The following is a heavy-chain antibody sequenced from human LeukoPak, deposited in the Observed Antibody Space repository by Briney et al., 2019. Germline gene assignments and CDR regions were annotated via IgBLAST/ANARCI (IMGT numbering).Heavy chain of an antibody. D-gene: IGHD3-10*02. CDR1: GFTFSAYA. V-gene: IGHV3-23*05. CDR3: ARELHYYVAMDV. Sequence: PGGSLRLSCEASGFTFSAYAMTWVRQAPGKGLEWVSSVRSDNKPHYSESVKGRFAISRDNSKSMLFLQLNSLRAEDTALYYCARELHYYVAMDVWGQGTTVTVS. J-gene: IGHJ6*02. CDR2: VRSDNKP.